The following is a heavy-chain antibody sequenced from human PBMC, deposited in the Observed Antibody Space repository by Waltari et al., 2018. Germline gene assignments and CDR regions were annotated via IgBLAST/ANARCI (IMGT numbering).Heavy chain of an antibody. J-gene: IGHJ4*02. CDR3: ARGRRLLWFGELFDY. CDR2: IYYSGST. V-gene: IGHV4-39*01. Sequence: QLQLQESGPGLVKPSETLSLTCTVPGGSISSSSYYWGWIRQPPGKGLEWIGSIYYSGSTYYNPSLKSRVTISVDTSKNQFSLKLSSVTAADTAVYYCARGRRLLWFGELFDYWGQGTLVTVSS. CDR1: GGSISSSSYY. D-gene: IGHD3-10*01.